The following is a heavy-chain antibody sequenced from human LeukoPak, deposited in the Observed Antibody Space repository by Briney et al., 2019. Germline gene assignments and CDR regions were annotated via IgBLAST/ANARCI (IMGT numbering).Heavy chain of an antibody. CDR2: IKQDGSEK. CDR1: GFTFSSCW. D-gene: IGHD6-13*01. V-gene: IGHV3-7*01. CDR3: ARDGYSSSQSFDY. Sequence: PGGSLRLSCAASGFTFSSCWMSWVRQAPGKGLEWVATIKQDGSEKYYVDSVKGRFTISRDNAKNSLYLQMNSLRAEDTAVYYCARDGYSSSQSFDYCGQGKLVTVSS. J-gene: IGHJ4*02.